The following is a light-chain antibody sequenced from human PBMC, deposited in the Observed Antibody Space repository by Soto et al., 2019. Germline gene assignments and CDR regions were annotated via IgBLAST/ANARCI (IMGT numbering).Light chain of an antibody. CDR2: EVS. V-gene: IGLV2-8*01. Sequence: QSALTQPPSASGSPGQSVTISCTGTISDVGGYNYVSWYQQHPGKVPKLLIYEVSKRPSGVPDRFSGSKSGNTASLTVSGLQAEDEADFYCTSYSGSSNNLVFGGGTKLTVL. CDR1: ISDVGGYNY. CDR3: TSYSGSSNNLV. J-gene: IGLJ2*01.